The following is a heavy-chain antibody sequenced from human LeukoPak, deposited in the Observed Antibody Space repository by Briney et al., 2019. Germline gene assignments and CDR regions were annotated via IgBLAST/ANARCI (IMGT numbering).Heavy chain of an antibody. V-gene: IGHV1-24*01. CDR2: FDPEDGET. J-gene: IGHJ4*02. CDR1: GYTLTELS. D-gene: IGHD3-16*02. CDR3: ATDGGDYAWGSYRSQYYFDY. Sequence: ASVKVSCKVSGYTLTELSMHWVRQAPGKGLEWMGGFDPEDGETIYAQKFQGRVTMTEDTSTDTAYMELSSLRSEDTAVYYCATDGGDYAWGSYRSQYYFDYWGQGTLVTVSS.